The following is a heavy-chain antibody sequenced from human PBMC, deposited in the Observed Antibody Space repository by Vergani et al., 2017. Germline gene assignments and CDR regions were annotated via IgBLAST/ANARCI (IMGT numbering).Heavy chain of an antibody. CDR1: GFRFREHG. V-gene: IGHV3-23*01. J-gene: IGHJ4*02. CDR3: ARDGRIVAEGTELDY. D-gene: IGHD1-14*01. Sequence: EVQLLESGGGSVQPGESLRLSCVASGFRFREHGMNWVRQAPGKGLEWVSGISGHDHRTLYADSVKGRFIISRDDSKNTLYLQMSSLRVEDTAVYYCARDGRIVAEGTELDYWGQGTLVTVSS. CDR2: ISGHDHRT.